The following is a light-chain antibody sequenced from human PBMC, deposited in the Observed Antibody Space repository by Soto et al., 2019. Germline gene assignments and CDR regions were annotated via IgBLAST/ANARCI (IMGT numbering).Light chain of an antibody. V-gene: IGKV3-20*01. CDR2: HAS. J-gene: IGKJ5*01. CDR3: QQYGWSPPIT. CDR1: QSVGNNY. Sequence: DIVLTQSPGTLSLSPGKRATLSCWASQSVGNNYLAWYQQKPGQAPRLLIYHASSRATGIPDRFSGSRSGTDFTLTISRLEPEDFAVYYCQQYGWSPPITFGQGTRLE.